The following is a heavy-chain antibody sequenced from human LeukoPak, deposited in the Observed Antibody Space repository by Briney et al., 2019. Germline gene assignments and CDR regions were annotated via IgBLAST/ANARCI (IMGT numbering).Heavy chain of an antibody. V-gene: IGHV3-30*04. D-gene: IGHD2-2*02. Sequence: PGGSLRLSCAASGFTFGSCAMHWVRQAPGKGLEWVAVLSYDGSNKYYADSVKGRFTISRDNSKNTLYLQMNSLRAEDTAVYYCARDRDCSSTSCYNAFDIWGQGTMVTVSS. CDR2: LSYDGSNK. J-gene: IGHJ3*02. CDR1: GFTFGSCA. CDR3: ARDRDCSSTSCYNAFDI.